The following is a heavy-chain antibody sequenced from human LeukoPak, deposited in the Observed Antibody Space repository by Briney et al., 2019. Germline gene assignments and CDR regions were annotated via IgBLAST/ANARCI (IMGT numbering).Heavy chain of an antibody. CDR3: ARAVGSFDWLPLFDY. Sequence: SETLSLTCTVSGYSIRSGFYWGWIRPPPGKGLEWIGNIYHSGITYYTPSLKSRVTISVDTSKNQFYLKLSSVTAADTAVYYCARAVGSFDWLPLFDYWGQGTLVTVSS. CDR2: IYHSGIT. D-gene: IGHD3-9*01. J-gene: IGHJ4*02. CDR1: GYSIRSGFY. V-gene: IGHV4-38-2*02.